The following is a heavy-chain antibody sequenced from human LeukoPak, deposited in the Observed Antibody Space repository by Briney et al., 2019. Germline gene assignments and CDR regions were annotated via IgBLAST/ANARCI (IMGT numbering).Heavy chain of an antibody. D-gene: IGHD3-16*01. V-gene: IGHV3-30-3*01. J-gene: IGHJ3*02. CDR2: ISYDGSNK. Sequence: PGGSLRLSCAASGFTFSSYAMHWVRQAPGKGLEWVAVISYDGSNKYYADSVKGRFTISRDNSKNTLYLQMNSLRAEDTAVYYCARELGAKSVSNAFDIWGQGTMVTVSS. CDR3: ARELGAKSVSNAFDI. CDR1: GFTFSSYA.